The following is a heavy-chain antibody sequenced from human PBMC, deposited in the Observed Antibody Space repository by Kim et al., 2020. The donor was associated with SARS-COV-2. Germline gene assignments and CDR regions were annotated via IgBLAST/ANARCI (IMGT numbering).Heavy chain of an antibody. J-gene: IGHJ4*02. CDR1: GGSFSGYY. CDR3: ARGVSRYGPYYFDY. CDR2: INHSGST. D-gene: IGHD5-18*01. V-gene: IGHV4-34*01. Sequence: SETLSLTCAVYGGSFSGYYWSWIRQPPGKGLEWIGEINHSGSTNYNPSLKSRVTISVDTSKNQFSLKLSSVTAADTAVYYCARGVSRYGPYYFDYWGQGTLVTVSS.